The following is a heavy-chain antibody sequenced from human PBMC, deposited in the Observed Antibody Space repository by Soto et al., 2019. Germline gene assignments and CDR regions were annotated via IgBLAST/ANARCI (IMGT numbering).Heavy chain of an antibody. CDR2: IYQSGVT. V-gene: IGHV4-30-2*01. Sequence: SETLSLTCNMSGDSYSISTYSWSWIRQPPGKALQWIGSIYQSGVTSYNPSLASRVSISLDRSNNQCSLKLKSVTAADTAVYFCAGMPYTSGLRFDPWGPGTLVT. J-gene: IGHJ5*02. D-gene: IGHD6-19*01. CDR3: AGMPYTSGLRFDP. CDR1: GDSYSISTYS.